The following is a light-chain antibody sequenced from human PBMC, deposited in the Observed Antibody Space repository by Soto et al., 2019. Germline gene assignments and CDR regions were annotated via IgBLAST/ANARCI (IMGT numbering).Light chain of an antibody. V-gene: IGLV2-18*01. J-gene: IGLJ1*01. Sequence: QSALTQPPSVSGSPGQTITISCTGTRTDIGGYNLVSWYQHHPGKAPKLLIHEVSNRPSGVPDRFSGSKSGNTASLTISGLQAADEADYYCSLYTSENTYVFGTGTKVTVL. CDR3: SLYTSENTYV. CDR2: EVS. CDR1: RTDIGGYNL.